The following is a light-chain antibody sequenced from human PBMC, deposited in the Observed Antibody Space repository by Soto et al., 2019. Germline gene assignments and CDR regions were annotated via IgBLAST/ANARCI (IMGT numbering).Light chain of an antibody. CDR2: DVS. Sequence: SALTQPAFVSGSPGQSITISCTGTSSDVGGYNYVSWYQQYPGKAPKLMIYDVSNRPSGVSNRFSGSKSGNTASLTISGLQAEDEADYYCSSYTSTSTYVLFGGGTKLTVL. J-gene: IGLJ2*01. CDR1: SSDVGGYNY. V-gene: IGLV2-14*01. CDR3: SSYTSTSTYVL.